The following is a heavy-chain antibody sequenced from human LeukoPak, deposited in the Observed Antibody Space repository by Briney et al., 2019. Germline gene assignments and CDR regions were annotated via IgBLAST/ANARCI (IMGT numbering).Heavy chain of an antibody. D-gene: IGHD3-22*01. CDR2: IKQDGSEK. J-gene: IGHJ4*02. CDR3: AREMDYYYDSSGYPEPFDY. Sequence: GGSLRLSCAASGFTFNSYWMSWVRQAPGKGLEWVANIKQDGSEKYYVDSVKGRFTISRDNAKNSLYLQMNSLRAEDTAVYYCAREMDYYYDSSGYPEPFDYWGQGTLVTVSS. CDR1: GFTFNSYW. V-gene: IGHV3-7*01.